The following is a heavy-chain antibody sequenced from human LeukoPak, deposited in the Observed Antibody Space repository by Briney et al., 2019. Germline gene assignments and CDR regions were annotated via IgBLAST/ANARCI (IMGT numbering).Heavy chain of an antibody. CDR1: GFTVSSYW. D-gene: IGHD5-12*01. V-gene: IGHV3-7*01. Sequence: GSLRLSCAASGFTVSSYWMSWVRQAPGKGLEWVANIKQDGSEKYYVDSVKGRFTISRDNAQKSLWLQMNSLRAEDTAVYYCATLVATTQFDYWGQGTLVTVSS. J-gene: IGHJ4*02. CDR2: IKQDGSEK. CDR3: ATLVATTQFDY.